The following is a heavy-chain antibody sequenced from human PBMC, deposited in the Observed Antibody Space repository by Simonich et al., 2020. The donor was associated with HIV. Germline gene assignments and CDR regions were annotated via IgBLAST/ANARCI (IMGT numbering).Heavy chain of an antibody. J-gene: IGHJ4*02. D-gene: IGHD3-10*01. V-gene: IGHV3-9*01. CDR1: GFTFDDYA. CDR3: AKGGISMVRGVMQFDY. CDR2: FRWTRGDI. Sequence: VQLVESGGGLVQPGRSLRVSCAASGFTFDDYAMHWVRQATGKGLEWVLGFRWTRGDIGDADSVKGRFTISRDNAKTSLYRQMNSLRAEDTALYYCAKGGISMVRGVMQFDYGGQGTLVTVSS.